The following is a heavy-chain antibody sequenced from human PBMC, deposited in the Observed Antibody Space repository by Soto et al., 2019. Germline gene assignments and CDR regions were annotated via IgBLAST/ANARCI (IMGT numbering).Heavy chain of an antibody. CDR3: ARATHYESSEYYYGMDV. J-gene: IGHJ6*02. D-gene: IGHD3-22*01. CDR1: GYTFTSYG. CDR2: ISAYNGNT. Sequence: QVQLVQSGAEVKKPGASVKVSCKASGYTFTSYGISWVRQAPGQGLEWMGWISAYNGNTNYAQKLQGRVTMTTDTSTSTAYMELRSLRSDDTAVYYCARATHYESSEYYYGMDVWGQGTTVTVSS. V-gene: IGHV1-18*01.